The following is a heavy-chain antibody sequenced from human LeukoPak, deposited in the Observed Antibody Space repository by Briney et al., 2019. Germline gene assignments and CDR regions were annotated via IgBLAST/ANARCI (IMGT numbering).Heavy chain of an antibody. CDR2: INHSGST. Sequence: SETLSLTCAVYGGSFSGYYWSWIRQPPGKGLEWIGEINHSGSTNYNPSLKSRVTISVDTSKNQFSLKLSSVTAADTAVYYCAREGSVAGTFWFDPWGQGTLVTVSS. CDR3: AREGSVAGTFWFDP. V-gene: IGHV4-34*01. D-gene: IGHD6-19*01. CDR1: GGSFSGYY. J-gene: IGHJ5*02.